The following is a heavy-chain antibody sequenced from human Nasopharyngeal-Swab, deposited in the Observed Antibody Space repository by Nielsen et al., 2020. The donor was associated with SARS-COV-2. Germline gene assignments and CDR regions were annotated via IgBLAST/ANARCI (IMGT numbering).Heavy chain of an antibody. D-gene: IGHD3-10*01. CDR3: AREGAMVRSYGMDV. V-gene: IGHV1-18*01. J-gene: IGHJ6*02. CDR2: ISGYNGKT. Sequence: WVRQAPGQGLEWMGWISGYNGKTNYAEKFQDRVTMTTDTSTYTAYMELRSLRSDDTAMYYCAREGAMVRSYGMDVWGQGTTVT.